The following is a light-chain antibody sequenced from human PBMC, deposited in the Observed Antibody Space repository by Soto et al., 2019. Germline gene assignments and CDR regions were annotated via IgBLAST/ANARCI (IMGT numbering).Light chain of an antibody. CDR1: SSDVGGYNY. J-gene: IGLJ1*01. V-gene: IGLV2-14*01. CDR3: SSYTSSSIFYV. CDR2: EVS. Sequence: SVLTQPASVSGSPGQSITISCTGTSSDVGGYNYVSWYQQHPGKAPKLMIYEVSNRPSGVSNRFSGSKSGNTASLTISGLQAEDEADYYCSSYTSSSIFYVFGTGTKVT.